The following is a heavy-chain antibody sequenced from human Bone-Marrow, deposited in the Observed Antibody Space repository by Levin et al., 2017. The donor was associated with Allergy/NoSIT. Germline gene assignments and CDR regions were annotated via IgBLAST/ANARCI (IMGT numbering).Heavy chain of an antibody. Sequence: PGESLKISCAASGFTFDDYGMSWVRQAPGKGLEWVSSLNWNGDSTGYADSVRGRFTISRDNAKNSLYLQMNSLRAEDTALYYCVRGDYYGSGLISFDIWGQGTMVTVSS. CDR1: GFTFDDYG. D-gene: IGHD3-10*01. CDR3: VRGDYYGSGLISFDI. J-gene: IGHJ3*02. V-gene: IGHV3-20*04. CDR2: LNWNGDST.